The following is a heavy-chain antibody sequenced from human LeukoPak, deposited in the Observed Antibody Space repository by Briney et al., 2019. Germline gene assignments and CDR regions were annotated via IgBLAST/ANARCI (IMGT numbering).Heavy chain of an antibody. D-gene: IGHD1-26*01. Sequence: GGSLRLSCAASEFTFSSYGMHWVRQAPGKGLEWVAVISYDGSNKYYADSVKGRFTISRDNSKNTLYLQMNSLRAEDTAVYYCAKDREGATTDYFDYWGQGTLVTVSS. CDR1: EFTFSSYG. CDR3: AKDREGATTDYFDY. V-gene: IGHV3-30*18. J-gene: IGHJ4*02. CDR2: ISYDGSNK.